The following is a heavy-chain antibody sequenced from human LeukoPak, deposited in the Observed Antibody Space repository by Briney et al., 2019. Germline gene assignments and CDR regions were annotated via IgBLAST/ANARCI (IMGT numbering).Heavy chain of an antibody. J-gene: IGHJ3*02. V-gene: IGHV3-48*03. D-gene: IGHD2-15*01. CDR3: ARDSIVDGAFDI. CDR1: GFTFSSYE. CDR2: ISSRGTTI. Sequence: PGGSLRLSCAASGFTFSSYEMNWVRQAPGKGLEWVSYISSRGTTIYNADSVKSRFTISRDNAKNSLYLQMNSLRAEDTAVYYCARDSIVDGAFDIWGQGTMVTVSS.